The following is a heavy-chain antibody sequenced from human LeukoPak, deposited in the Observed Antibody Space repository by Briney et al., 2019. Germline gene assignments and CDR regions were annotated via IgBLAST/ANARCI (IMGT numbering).Heavy chain of an antibody. Sequence: GGSLRLSCAASGFTFSSYSMNWVRQAPGKGLEWVSSISSSSSYIYYADSVKGRFTISRDNAKNSLHLQMNSLRAEDTAVYYCARDHASEYHLNAFDIWGQGTMVTVSS. J-gene: IGHJ3*02. CDR1: GFTFSSYS. D-gene: IGHD1-14*01. V-gene: IGHV3-21*01. CDR3: ARDHASEYHLNAFDI. CDR2: ISSSSSYI.